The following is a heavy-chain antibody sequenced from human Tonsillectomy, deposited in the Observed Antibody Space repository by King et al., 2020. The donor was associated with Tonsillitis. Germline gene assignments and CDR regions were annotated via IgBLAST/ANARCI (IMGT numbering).Heavy chain of an antibody. CDR2: LSSDGTDK. J-gene: IGHJ4*02. CDR1: GFTFSSFC. D-gene: IGHD3-22*01. V-gene: IGHV3-30*18. CDR3: AKYSDYDSSGSLDF. Sequence: VQLVESGGAVVQPGRSLRLSCVASGFTFSSFCIQWVRQPAGKGLEWVATLSSDGTDKYYEESVQGRFTISRDNSKSTAFLQMNSLRADDTAIYYCAKYSDYDSSGSLDFWGQGTLVTVSS.